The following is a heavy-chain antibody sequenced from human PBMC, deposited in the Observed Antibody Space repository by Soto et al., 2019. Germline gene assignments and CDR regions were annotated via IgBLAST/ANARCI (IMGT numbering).Heavy chain of an antibody. CDR3: MRWGNFKSPDY. CDR1: EFTFSSHG. D-gene: IGHD3-16*01. Sequence: GGSLRLSCTASEFTFSSHGMYWVRQAPGKGLEWVAVIWYDGSNKYYADSVKDRFSISRDDSKNTLYLQMNSLRVEDTAVYYCMRWGNFKSPDYWGQGSPVTVSS. J-gene: IGHJ4*02. V-gene: IGHV3-33*07. CDR2: IWYDGSNK.